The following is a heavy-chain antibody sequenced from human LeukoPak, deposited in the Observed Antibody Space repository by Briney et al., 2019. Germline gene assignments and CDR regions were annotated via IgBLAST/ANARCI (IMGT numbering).Heavy chain of an antibody. D-gene: IGHD2-15*01. Sequence: GGSLRLSCAASGFTFSSYAMSWVRQAPGKGLEWVSAISGSGGSTYYADSVKGRFTISRDKSKNTLYLQINSLRAEDTAVYYCARVLRYCSGGNCYSGGLGYMDVWGKGTTVTISS. CDR3: ARVLRYCSGGNCYSGGLGYMDV. CDR2: ISGSGGST. V-gene: IGHV3-23*01. CDR1: GFTFSSYA. J-gene: IGHJ6*03.